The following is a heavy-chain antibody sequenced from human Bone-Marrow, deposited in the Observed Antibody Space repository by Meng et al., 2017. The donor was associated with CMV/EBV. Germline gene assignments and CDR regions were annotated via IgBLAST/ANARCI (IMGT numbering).Heavy chain of an antibody. Sequence: GGSLRLSCAASGITFSDYYMSWIRQAPGKGLEWVSYLSSSGSTIYYADSVKGRFTISRDNAKNSLYLQMNSLRAEDTAVYYCAREGRYYDILTGSSVGMDVWGQGTTVTVSS. V-gene: IGHV3-11*04. CDR1: GITFSDYY. CDR2: LSSSGSTI. J-gene: IGHJ6*02. CDR3: AREGRYYDILTGSSVGMDV. D-gene: IGHD3-9*01.